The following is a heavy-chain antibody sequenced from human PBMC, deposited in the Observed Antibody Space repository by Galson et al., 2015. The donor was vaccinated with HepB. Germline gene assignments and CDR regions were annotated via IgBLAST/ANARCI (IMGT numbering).Heavy chain of an antibody. CDR2: IDPSGSYT. CDR1: GYTFPSLW. D-gene: IGHD5-12*01. J-gene: IGHJ4*02. Sequence: QSGAEVTKPGESLRTSCKGSGYTFPSLWITWVSQMPGKGLEWMGMIDPSGSYTNYRPSFPGPVTISVDKSISTVYLQWSSLKASDTAVYYCGRWGGYSAYDIDYWSQGTLVTVSS. V-gene: IGHV5-10-1*01. CDR3: GRWGGYSAYDIDY.